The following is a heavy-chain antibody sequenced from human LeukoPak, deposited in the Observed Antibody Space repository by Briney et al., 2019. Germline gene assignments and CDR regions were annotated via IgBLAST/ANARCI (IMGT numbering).Heavy chain of an antibody. D-gene: IGHD6-19*01. V-gene: IGHV3-23*01. CDR1: GFTFSSYA. CDR2: ISGSGGST. CDR3: AKVTPPEHGGGWYGEEY. J-gene: IGHJ4*02. Sequence: GGSLRLSCAASGFTFSSYAMSWVRQAPGKGLEWVSAISGSGGSTYYADSVKGRFTISRDNSKNTLYLQMNSLRAEDTAVYYCAKVTPPEHGGGWYGEEYWGQGTLVTVSS.